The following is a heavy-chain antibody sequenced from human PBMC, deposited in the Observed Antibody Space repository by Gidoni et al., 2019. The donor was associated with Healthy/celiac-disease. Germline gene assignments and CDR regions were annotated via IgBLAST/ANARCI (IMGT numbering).Heavy chain of an antibody. CDR3: ARGLEWYYFDY. CDR2: INPNSGGT. J-gene: IGHJ4*02. Sequence: QVQLVQSGAEVKTPGASVQVSCKASGYTFTGYYMHWVRQAPGKGLEWMGWINPNSGGTNYAQKFQGRVTMNRDKSISTDYMELRRLRSDETDVDYCARGLEWYYFDYWGQGTLVTVSS. D-gene: IGHD3-3*01. CDR1: GYTFTGYY. V-gene: IGHV1-2*02.